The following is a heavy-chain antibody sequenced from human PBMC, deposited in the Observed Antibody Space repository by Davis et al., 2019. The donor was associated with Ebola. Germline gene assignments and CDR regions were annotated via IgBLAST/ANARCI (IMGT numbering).Heavy chain of an antibody. D-gene: IGHD6-13*01. CDR2: IYDSGTT. CDR3: AALIAAAPY. V-gene: IGHV4-31*03. CDR1: SGSIISGGYY. Sequence: SETLSLTCTVSSGSIISGGYYWSWIRQHPGKGLEWIGYIYDSGTTFYNPSLKSRVTMSADASKNQFSLKLSSVTAADTAVYYCAALIAAAPYWGQGTLVTVSS. J-gene: IGHJ4*02.